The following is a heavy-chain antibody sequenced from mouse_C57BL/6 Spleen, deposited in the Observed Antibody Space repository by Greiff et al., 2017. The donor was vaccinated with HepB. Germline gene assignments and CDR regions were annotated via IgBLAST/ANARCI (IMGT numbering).Heavy chain of an antibody. J-gene: IGHJ4*01. CDR2: ISYDGSN. CDR3: ARAPSYLYAMDY. CDR1: GYSITSGYY. V-gene: IGHV3-6*01. Sequence: VQLQQSGPGLVKPSQSLSLTCSVTGYSITSGYYWNWIRQFPGNKLEWMGYISYDGSNNYNPSLKNRISITRDTSKNQFFLKLNSVTTEDTATYYCARAPSYLYAMDYWGQGTSVTVSS. D-gene: IGHD5-5*01.